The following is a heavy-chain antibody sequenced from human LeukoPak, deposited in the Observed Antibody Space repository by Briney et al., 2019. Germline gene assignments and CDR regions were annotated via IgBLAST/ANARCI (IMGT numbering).Heavy chain of an antibody. V-gene: IGHV1-46*01. Sequence: GASVKVSCKASGYTFTTYYMHWVRQAPGQGLEWMGIISPSGGSTTYAQKFQGRVTMTRDMSTNTVYMELSSLRSEDTAVYYCARGNSLNARFDQWGQGTLVTVSS. CDR3: ARGNSLNARFDQ. CDR1: GYTFTTYY. D-gene: IGHD4-23*01. J-gene: IGHJ4*02. CDR2: ISPSGGST.